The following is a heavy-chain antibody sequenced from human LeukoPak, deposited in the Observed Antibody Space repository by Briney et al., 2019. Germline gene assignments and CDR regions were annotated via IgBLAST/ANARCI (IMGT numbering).Heavy chain of an antibody. Sequence: SVKVSCKASGYTFTSYGISWVRQAPGQGLEWMGWISAYNGNTNYTQKLQGRVTMTEDTSTDTAYMELSSLRSEDTAVYYRATVAYYDSSGYFYWGQGTLVTVSS. CDR3: ATVAYYDSSGYFY. J-gene: IGHJ4*02. CDR2: ISAYNGNT. D-gene: IGHD3-22*01. CDR1: GYTFTSYG. V-gene: IGHV1-18*01.